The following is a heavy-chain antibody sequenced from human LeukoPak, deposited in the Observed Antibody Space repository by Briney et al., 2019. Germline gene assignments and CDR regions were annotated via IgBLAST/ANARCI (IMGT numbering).Heavy chain of an antibody. Sequence: PSETLSLTCTVSGGSISSSSYYWGWIRQPPGKGLEWIGSIYYSGSTYYNPSLKSRVTISVDTSKNQFSLKLSSVTAADTAVYYCARLNRPPSVAATFDYWGQGTLVTVSS. CDR3: ARLNRPPSVAATFDY. V-gene: IGHV4-39*01. CDR2: IYYSGST. D-gene: IGHD2-15*01. J-gene: IGHJ4*02. CDR1: GGSISSSSYY.